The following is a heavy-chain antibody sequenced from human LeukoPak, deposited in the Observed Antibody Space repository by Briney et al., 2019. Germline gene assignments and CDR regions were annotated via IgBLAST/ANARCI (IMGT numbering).Heavy chain of an antibody. V-gene: IGHV1-2*06. CDR3: ARAGLGSGWYDFDY. CDR1: GYTFTGYY. J-gene: IGHJ4*02. D-gene: IGHD6-19*01. Sequence: ASVKVSCKASGYTFTGYYMYWVRQAPGQGLEWMGRINPNSGGTDYAQKFQGRVTMTRDTSISTAYMELSRLRSGDTAVYYCARAGLGSGWYDFDYWGQGTLVTVSS. CDR2: INPNSGGT.